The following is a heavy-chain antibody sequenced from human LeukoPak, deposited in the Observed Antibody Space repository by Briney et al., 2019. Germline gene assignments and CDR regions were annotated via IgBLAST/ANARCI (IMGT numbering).Heavy chain of an antibody. V-gene: IGHV4-39*07. CDR1: GGSISSSSYY. D-gene: IGHD1-1*01. CDR3: ARDSFETRNDGLETNFDY. J-gene: IGHJ4*02. Sequence: PSETLSLTCTVSGGSISSSSYYWGWIRQPPGKGLEWIGSIYYSGSTYYNPSLKSRVTISVDTSKNQFSLKLSSVTAADTAVYYCARDSFETRNDGLETNFDYWGQGTLVTVSS. CDR2: IYYSGST.